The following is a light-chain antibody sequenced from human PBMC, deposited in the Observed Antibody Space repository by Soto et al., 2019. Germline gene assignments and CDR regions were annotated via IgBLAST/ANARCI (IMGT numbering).Light chain of an antibody. J-gene: IGKJ1*01. CDR3: HPYNRHWT. V-gene: IGKV1-5*01. Sequence: SPSALSATIGDRVTITCRASQNVNKWLAWYQQKPGKAPNLLIYAASTLESGVPSRFSGSGSGTEFTLTIRSLQPDDFATYYCHPYNRHWTFGQGTNVDIK. CDR1: QNVNKW. CDR2: AAS.